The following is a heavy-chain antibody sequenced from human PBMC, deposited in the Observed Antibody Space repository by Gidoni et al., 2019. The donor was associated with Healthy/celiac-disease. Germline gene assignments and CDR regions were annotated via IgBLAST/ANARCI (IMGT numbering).Heavy chain of an antibody. CDR2: INPNSGGT. CDR1: GYTFTGYY. Sequence: QVQLVQSGAEVKKPGASVKVSCKASGYTFTGYYMHWVRQAPGQGLEWMGWINPNSGGTNYAQKFQGRVTMTRDTSISTAYMELSRLRSDDTAVYYCAREDEYSTAVYGMDVWGQGTTVTVSS. J-gene: IGHJ6*02. D-gene: IGHD6-6*01. V-gene: IGHV1-2*02. CDR3: AREDEYSTAVYGMDV.